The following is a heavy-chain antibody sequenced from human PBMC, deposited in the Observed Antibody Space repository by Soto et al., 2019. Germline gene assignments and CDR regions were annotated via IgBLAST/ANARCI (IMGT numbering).Heavy chain of an antibody. D-gene: IGHD5-12*01. CDR2: INHRGST. CDR1: GESFIGYY. V-gene: IGHV4-34*02. J-gene: IGHJ5*02. Sequence: QVHLQQWGAGLLKPSETLSLTCAVYGESFIGYYWTWIRQPPGKGLAWIGEINHRGSTTYNPSLKSRVTISIDTSKNQFSLKLTSVTAADTSVYYCARTDIVTTNWFDPWGQGNLVTVSS. CDR3: ARTDIVTTNWFDP.